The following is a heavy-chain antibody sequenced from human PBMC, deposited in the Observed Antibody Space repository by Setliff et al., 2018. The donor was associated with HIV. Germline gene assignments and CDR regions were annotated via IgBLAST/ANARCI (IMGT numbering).Heavy chain of an antibody. CDR2: IFYTGFT. Sequence: PSETLSLTCTVSGDSISSSTYYWGWIRQPPGRGLEWIGSIFYTGFTYYSPSLESRVTMSVDTSKNLCSLRVRSVTAADTAVYYCARDLVAAFDIWGQGTMVTVS. V-gene: IGHV4-39*07. J-gene: IGHJ3*02. CDR3: ARDLVAAFDI. CDR1: GDSISSSTYY.